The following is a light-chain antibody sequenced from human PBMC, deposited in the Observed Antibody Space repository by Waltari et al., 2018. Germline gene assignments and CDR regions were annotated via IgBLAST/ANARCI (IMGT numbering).Light chain of an antibody. CDR2: LNSDGSH. V-gene: IGLV4-69*01. CDR1: SGHSSYA. CDR3: QTWGTGPWV. J-gene: IGLJ3*02. Sequence: QLVLTQSPSASASLGASVKLTCTLSSGHSSYAIACHQPQPEKGPLYLMKLNSDGSHSKGDGIPDRFSGSSSGAERYLTISSLQSEDEADYYCQTWGTGPWVFGGGTKLTVL.